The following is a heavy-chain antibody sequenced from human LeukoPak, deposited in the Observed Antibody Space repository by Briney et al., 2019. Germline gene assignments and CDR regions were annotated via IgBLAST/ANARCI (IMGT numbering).Heavy chain of an antibody. CDR3: AKDRGNWNDVRYYYGMDV. D-gene: IGHD1-1*01. CDR1: GFTFSSYG. J-gene: IGHJ6*02. CDR2: ISYDGSNK. V-gene: IGHV3-30*18. Sequence: GGSLRLSCAASGFTFSSYGMHWVRQAPGKGLEGLAVISYDGSNKYYADSVKGRFTISRDNSKNTLYLQMDSLRAEDTAVYYCAKDRGNWNDVRYYYGMDVWGQGTTVTVSS.